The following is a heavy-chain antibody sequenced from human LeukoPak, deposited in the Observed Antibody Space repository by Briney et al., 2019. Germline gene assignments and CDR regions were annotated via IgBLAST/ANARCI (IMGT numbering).Heavy chain of an antibody. V-gene: IGHV4-39*07. CDR1: GGSISSSSYY. J-gene: IGHJ4*02. Sequence: PSETLSLTCTVSGGSISSSSYYWGWIRQPPGKGLEWIGSIYYSGSTYYNPSLKSRVTISVDTSKNQFSLKLSSVTAADTAVYYCARVAGGSSVHAGYSYAFVIDYWGQGTLVTVSS. D-gene: IGHD5-18*01. CDR3: ARVAGGSSVHAGYSYAFVIDY. CDR2: IYYSGST.